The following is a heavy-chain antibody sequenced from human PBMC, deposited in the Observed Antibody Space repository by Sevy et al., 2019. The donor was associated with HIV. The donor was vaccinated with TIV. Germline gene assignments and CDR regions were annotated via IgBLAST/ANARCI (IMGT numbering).Heavy chain of an antibody. J-gene: IGHJ4*02. CDR2: IIPMFGTA. V-gene: IGHV1-69*13. D-gene: IGHD4-17*01. CDR3: AKADXGDYPLDX. Sequence: ASVKVSCKAFGGTXSSYAINWXRQAPGHGLEWMGGIIPMFGTAKYAQKFQGRVTITADESTSTAYMELSSLRSEDTAVYYCAKADXGDYPLDXXGQGTLVTVSS. CDR1: GGTXSSYA.